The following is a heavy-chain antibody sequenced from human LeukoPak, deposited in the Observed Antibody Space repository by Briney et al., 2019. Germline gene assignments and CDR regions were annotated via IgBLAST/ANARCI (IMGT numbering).Heavy chain of an antibody. J-gene: IGHJ4*02. CDR1: GGSISSSNW. Sequence: SSETLSLTCAVSGGSISSSNWWSWVRRPPGKGLEWIGEIYHSGSTNYNPSLKSRVTISVDKSKNQFSLKLSSVTAADTAVYYCARVAGNEWLFPGGTLLDYWGQGTLVTVSS. CDR3: ARVAGNEWLFPGGTLLDY. CDR2: IYHSGST. V-gene: IGHV4-4*02. D-gene: IGHD3-3*01.